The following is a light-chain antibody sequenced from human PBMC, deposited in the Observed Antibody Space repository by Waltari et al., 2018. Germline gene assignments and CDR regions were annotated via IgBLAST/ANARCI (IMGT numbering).Light chain of an antibody. Sequence: EIVLTQSPGTLSLSPGDRATLSCRASQTVRSNFVAWYQQRPGQAPRLVIYEASDRPAGIPNRFSGSGSGTDFTLTINRLEPEDFAVYYCQQYGGSPRTFGQGTKVEIK. J-gene: IGKJ1*01. CDR3: QQYGGSPRT. CDR1: QTVRSNF. CDR2: EAS. V-gene: IGKV3-20*01.